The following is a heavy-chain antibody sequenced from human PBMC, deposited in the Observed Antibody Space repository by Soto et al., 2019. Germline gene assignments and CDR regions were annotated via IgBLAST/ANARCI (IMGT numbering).Heavy chain of an antibody. CDR1: GGSISSGDYS. J-gene: IGHJ4*02. CDR2: IYHSGST. D-gene: IGHD3-22*01. V-gene: IGHV4-30-2*01. CDR3: ARGHDSNDN. Sequence: QLQLQESGAGLVRPSQTLSLTCAVSGGSISSGDYSWSWIRQPPGKGLEWIGYIYHSGSTYYNPSLKSRVTISVDISKNQFSLKLTSVNAADTAVYYCARGHDSNDNWGQGTLVTVSS.